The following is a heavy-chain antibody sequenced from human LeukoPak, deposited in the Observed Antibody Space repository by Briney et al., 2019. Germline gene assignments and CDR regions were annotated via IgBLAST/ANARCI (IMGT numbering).Heavy chain of an antibody. J-gene: IGHJ3*02. D-gene: IGHD3-16*02. V-gene: IGHV3-74*01. Sequence: AGESLTLSCAASAFTLSSYFMHWVRHAPGKGLVWVSRIENDGSTTTYADSMKGRFTISRDNAKNALYLQMNSLRAEDTAVYYCARGGYSAGFDIWGQRTMVTVSS. CDR1: AFTLSSYF. CDR3: ARGGYSAGFDI. CDR2: IENDGSTT.